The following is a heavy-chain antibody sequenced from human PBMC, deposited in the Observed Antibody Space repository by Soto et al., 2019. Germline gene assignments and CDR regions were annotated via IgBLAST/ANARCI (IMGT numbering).Heavy chain of an antibody. V-gene: IGHV1-2*04. D-gene: IGHD2-2*01. Sequence: ASVKVYCKASGYTFTGCYMHWVRQSAGQGLEWMGWINPNSGGTNYAQKFQGWVTMTRDTSISTAYLQWSSLKASDTAMYYCARTDRYPYCSSTSCPNWFDPWGQGTLVTVSS. J-gene: IGHJ5*02. CDR2: INPNSGGT. CDR3: ARTDRYPYCSSTSCPNWFDP. CDR1: GYTFTGCY.